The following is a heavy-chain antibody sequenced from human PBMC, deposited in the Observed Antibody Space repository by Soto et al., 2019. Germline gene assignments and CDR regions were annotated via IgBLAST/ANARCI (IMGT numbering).Heavy chain of an antibody. V-gene: IGHV1-69*02. CDR2: IIPILGIA. D-gene: IGHD3-9*01. J-gene: IGHJ4*02. Sequence: ASVKVSCKASGGTFSSYTISWVRQAPGQGLEWMGRIIPILGIANYAQKFQGRVTITADKSTSTAYMELSSLRSEDTAVYYCARGELDYDILTGFRRPYYFDYWGQGTLVTVSS. CDR1: GGTFSSYT. CDR3: ARGELDYDILTGFRRPYYFDY.